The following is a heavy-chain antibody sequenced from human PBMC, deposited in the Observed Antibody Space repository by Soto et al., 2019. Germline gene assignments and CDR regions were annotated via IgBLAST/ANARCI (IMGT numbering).Heavy chain of an antibody. Sequence: SVKVSCKASGFTFTSSAVQWVRQARGQRLEWIGWIVVGSGNTNYAQKFQERVTITRDMSTSTAYMELSSLRSEDTAVYYCAAVVEVGSTRLYYHYGMDVWGQATTVTVSS. V-gene: IGHV1-58*01. CDR2: IVVGSGNT. J-gene: IGHJ6*02. CDR3: AAVVEVGSTRLYYHYGMDV. CDR1: GFTFTSSA. D-gene: IGHD1-26*01.